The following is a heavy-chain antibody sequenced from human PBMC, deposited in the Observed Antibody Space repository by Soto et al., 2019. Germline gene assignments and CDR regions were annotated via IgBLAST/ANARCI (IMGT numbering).Heavy chain of an antibody. CDR2: IFRGDDK. J-gene: IGHJ4*02. CDR3: ARIFDFWSGYYFSY. D-gene: IGHD3-3*01. CDR1: GFSLSTSGVA. Sequence: GPTLVNATQTLTLTCTFSGFSLSTSGVAVGWIRQAPRKAPEWLAFIFRGDDKRYSPSLENRLTITKDTSKNQVVLKMTNMDPVDTATYYCARIFDFWSGYYFSYWGRGTLVTSPQ. V-gene: IGHV2-5*02.